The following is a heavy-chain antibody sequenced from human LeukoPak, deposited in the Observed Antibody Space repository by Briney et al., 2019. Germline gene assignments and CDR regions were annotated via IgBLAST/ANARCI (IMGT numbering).Heavy chain of an antibody. D-gene: IGHD5-24*01. J-gene: IGHJ4*02. Sequence: PGGSLRLSCAASGFTFSSYWMHSVRQAPGKGLVWVSRINSDGSSTSYADSVKGRFTISRDNAKNTLYLQMNSLRAEDTAVYYCARGYRRDGYTLYYFDYWGQGTLVTVSS. CDR3: ARGYRRDGYTLYYFDY. V-gene: IGHV3-74*01. CDR2: INSDGSST. CDR1: GFTFSSYW.